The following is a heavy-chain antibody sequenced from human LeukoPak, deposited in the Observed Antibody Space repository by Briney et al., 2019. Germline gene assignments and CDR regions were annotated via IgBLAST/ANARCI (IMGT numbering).Heavy chain of an antibody. Sequence: GGSLRLSCAASGFIFSSYAMSWVRQAPGKGLEWVANIKQDGSEKYYVGSVKGRFTISRDNAKNSLYLQMNSLRAEDTAVYYCARDAGSRTYYYDSSPYAYWGQGTLVTVSS. D-gene: IGHD3-22*01. V-gene: IGHV3-7*01. J-gene: IGHJ4*02. CDR3: ARDAGSRTYYYDSSPYAY. CDR2: IKQDGSEK. CDR1: GFIFSSYA.